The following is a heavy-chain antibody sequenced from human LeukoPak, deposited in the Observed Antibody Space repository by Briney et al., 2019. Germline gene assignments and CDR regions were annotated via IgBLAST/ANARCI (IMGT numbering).Heavy chain of an antibody. CDR3: ARGPYSYDSSGAFDI. D-gene: IGHD3-22*01. CDR1: GGSISSSSYY. J-gene: IGHJ3*02. CDR2: IYYSGST. V-gene: IGHV4-39*07. Sequence: SETLSLTCTVSGGSISSSSYYWGWIRQPPGKGLEWIGSIYYSGSTYYNPSLKSRVTLSVDTSKKQFSLKLSSVTAADTAVYYCARGPYSYDSSGAFDIWGQGTMVTVSS.